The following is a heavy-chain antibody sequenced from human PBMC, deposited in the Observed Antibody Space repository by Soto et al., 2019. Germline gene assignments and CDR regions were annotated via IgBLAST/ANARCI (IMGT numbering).Heavy chain of an antibody. CDR3: AKDSDYDFNQSPYDYYGMAV. D-gene: IGHD3-3*01. CDR1: VFTSSSYA. V-gene: IGHV3-23*01. Sequence: PGGSLRLFWAPSVFTSSSYAMRWVRQAPGKRMERFPATSGSGGSTYYADSVKVRFTISRDNTKNTMYLKMNSMRAEDAAVYYWAKDSDYDFNQSPYDYYGMAVWGEGTTVTVSS. J-gene: IGHJ6*01. CDR2: TSGSGGST.